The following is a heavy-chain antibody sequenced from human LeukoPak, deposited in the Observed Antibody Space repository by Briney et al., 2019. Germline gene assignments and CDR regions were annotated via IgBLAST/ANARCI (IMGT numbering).Heavy chain of an antibody. V-gene: IGHV4-4*09. CDR2: IYTSGST. CDR3: ATSYDAKTAPYDL. Sequence: SETLSLTCTVSGGSISSYCWSWVRQPPGKGLEWIGYIYTSGSTDYNPSLKSRVTMSVDTSKSQLSMELRLLTAADTAVYYCATSYDAKTAPYDLWGQGTLVTVSS. CDR1: GGSISSYC. D-gene: IGHD3-3*01. J-gene: IGHJ5*02.